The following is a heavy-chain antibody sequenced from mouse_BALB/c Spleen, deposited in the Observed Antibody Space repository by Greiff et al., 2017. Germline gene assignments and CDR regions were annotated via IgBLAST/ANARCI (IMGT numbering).Heavy chain of an antibody. J-gene: IGHJ4*01. CDR2: ISSGSSTI. V-gene: IGHV5-17*02. Sequence: EVHLVESGGGLVQPGGSRKLSCAASGFTFSSFGMHWVRQAPEKGLEWVAYISSGSSTIYYADTVKGRFTISRDNPKNTLFLQMTSLRSEDTAMYYCARSPITTVVGNAMDYWGQGTSVTVSS. CDR1: GFTFSSFG. D-gene: IGHD1-1*01. CDR3: ARSPITTVVGNAMDY.